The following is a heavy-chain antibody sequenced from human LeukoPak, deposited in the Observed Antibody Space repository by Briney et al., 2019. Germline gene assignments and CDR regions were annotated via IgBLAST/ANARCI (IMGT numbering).Heavy chain of an antibody. Sequence: ASVKVSCKVSGYTLTELSMHWVRQAPGKGLEWMGGFDPEDGETIYAQKFQGRVTMTEDTSTDTAYMELSSLTTEDTAVYYCAAEIYGYNTDCCTFDFWGQGTPVTVSS. CDR3: AAEIYGYNTDCCTFDF. CDR2: FDPEDGET. J-gene: IGHJ3*01. D-gene: IGHD3-3*01. V-gene: IGHV1-24*01. CDR1: GYTLTELS.